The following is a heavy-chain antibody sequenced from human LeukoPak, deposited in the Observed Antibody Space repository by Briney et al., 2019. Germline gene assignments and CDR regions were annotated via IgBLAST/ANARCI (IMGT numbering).Heavy chain of an antibody. V-gene: IGHV3-20*04. CDR2: INWNLDLT. D-gene: IGHD6-19*01. CDR3: ARDRSYILAVGHMYV. Sequence: GGSLRLSCAAFGFTLDDYGLNWVRHAPGKGVEGVYGINWNLDLTRYAHSVKVRFTISRDNANNSLYLQMNSLRAEDTALYYCARDRSYILAVGHMYVWGKGTTVTVSS. J-gene: IGHJ6*03. CDR1: GFTLDDYG.